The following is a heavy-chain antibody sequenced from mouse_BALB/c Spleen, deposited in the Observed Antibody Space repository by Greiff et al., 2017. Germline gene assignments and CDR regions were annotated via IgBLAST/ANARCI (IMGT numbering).Heavy chain of an antibody. J-gene: IGHJ4*01. D-gene: IGHD1-2*01. V-gene: IGHV5-9-4*01. CDR1: GFTFSSYA. Sequence: EVQRVESGGGLVKPGGSLKLSCAASGFTFSSYAMSWVRQSPEKRLEWVAEISSGGSYTYYPDTVTGRFTISRDNAKNTLYLEMSSLRSEDTAMYYCARAYPFTTAYYYAMDYWGQGTSVTVSS. CDR2: ISSGGSYT. CDR3: ARAYPFTTAYYYAMDY.